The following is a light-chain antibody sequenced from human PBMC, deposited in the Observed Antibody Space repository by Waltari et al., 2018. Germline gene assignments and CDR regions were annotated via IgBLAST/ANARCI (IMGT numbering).Light chain of an antibody. CDR1: HSINTW. J-gene: IGKJ3*01. V-gene: IGKV1-5*03. CDR2: NAS. CDR3: QQYHSLPFT. Sequence: DIQMTQSHSTLSASVGDRVTLTCRTSHSINTWLAWYQQKPGKAPKVLIYNASNLENGVPAKFSGRGSGTEFTLTISSLQPDDFAIYYCQQYHSLPFTFGPGTKVDVK.